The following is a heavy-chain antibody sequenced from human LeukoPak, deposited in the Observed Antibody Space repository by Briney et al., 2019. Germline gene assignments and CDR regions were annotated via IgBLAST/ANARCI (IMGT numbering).Heavy chain of an antibody. CDR2: IYPRDGST. J-gene: IGHJ4*02. Sequence: ASVTVSCKASGYSFTSNYIHWVRQAPGQGLEWMGMIYPRDGSTSYAQRFQDRVTVTRDTSTSTVHMELSSLRSEDTAVYYCARDQEGFDYWGQGTQVTVSS. V-gene: IGHV1-46*01. CDR1: GYSFTSNY. CDR3: ARDQEGFDY.